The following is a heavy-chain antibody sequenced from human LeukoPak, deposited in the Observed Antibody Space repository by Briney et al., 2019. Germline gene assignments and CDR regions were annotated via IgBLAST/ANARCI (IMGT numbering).Heavy chain of an antibody. J-gene: IGHJ5*02. CDR2: IYYSGTT. V-gene: IGHV4-59*01. CDR1: GGSIDSDS. Sequence: SETLSLTCTVSGGSIDSDSWNWIRQPPGKGLEWIGYIYYSGTTNYNPSLKSRVTMSVDRSKNQFSLKLSAVTSADTAEYYCVRRSSSWINWFDPWGQGTLVTVSS. D-gene: IGHD6-13*01. CDR3: VRRSSSWINWFDP.